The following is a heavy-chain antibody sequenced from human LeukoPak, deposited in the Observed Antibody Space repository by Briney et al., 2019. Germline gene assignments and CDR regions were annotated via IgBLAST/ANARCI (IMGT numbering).Heavy chain of an antibody. Sequence: SETLSLTCTVSGGSISSYYWSWIRQPPGKGLEWLGYIYYSGSTNYNPSLKSRVTISVDTSKNQFSLKLSSVTAEDTAVYYCARGGYSYGYSAAWFDYWGQGTLVTVSS. CDR2: IYYSGST. D-gene: IGHD5-18*01. CDR1: GGSISSYY. CDR3: ARGGYSYGYSAAWFDY. V-gene: IGHV4-59*01. J-gene: IGHJ4*02.